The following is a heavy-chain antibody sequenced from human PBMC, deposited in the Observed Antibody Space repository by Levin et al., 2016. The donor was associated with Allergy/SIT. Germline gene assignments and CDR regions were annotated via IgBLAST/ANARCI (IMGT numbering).Heavy chain of an antibody. J-gene: IGHJ6*03. V-gene: IGHV1-58*02. CDR2: IVVGSGNT. CDR3: AAGRTYYDFWSGYNDNYYYYYMDV. CDR1: GFTFTSSA. D-gene: IGHD3-3*01. Sequence: SVKVSCKASGFTFTSSAMQWVRQARGQRLEWIGWIVVGSGNTNYAQKFQERVTITRDMSTSTAYMELSSLRSEDTAVYYCAAGRTYYDFWSGYNDNYYYYYMDVWGKGTTVTVSS.